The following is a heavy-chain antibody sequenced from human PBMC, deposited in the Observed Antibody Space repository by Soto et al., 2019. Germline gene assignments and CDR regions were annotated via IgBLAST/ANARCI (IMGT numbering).Heavy chain of an antibody. CDR1: GFVFNGYA. Sequence: EVQLLESGGGLVQPGGSLRLSCAASGFVFNGYAMSWVRQAPGKGLEWVSGISAYGVDIYYADSVKGRFTISRDNSKDTLYLQMNSLRTEDTAVYYCAREDGGGPFDYWGQGTLLTVSS. V-gene: IGHV3-23*01. CDR3: AREDGGGPFDY. CDR2: ISAYGVDI. D-gene: IGHD2-15*01. J-gene: IGHJ4*02.